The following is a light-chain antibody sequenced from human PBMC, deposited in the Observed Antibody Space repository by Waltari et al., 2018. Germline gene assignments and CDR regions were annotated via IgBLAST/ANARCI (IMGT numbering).Light chain of an antibody. CDR2: DTS. V-gene: IGLV7-46*01. Sequence: QAVVTQEPSLTVSPGGTVTLTCGSSTGAVPSCQYFYWFQQKLGKVPRTLIYDTSNKHSGTLARFSGALLGGKAALTLSGAQPEDEAEYYCLLWYSGARWVFGGGTKLSVL. J-gene: IGLJ3*02. CDR1: TGAVPSCQY. CDR3: LLWYSGARWV.